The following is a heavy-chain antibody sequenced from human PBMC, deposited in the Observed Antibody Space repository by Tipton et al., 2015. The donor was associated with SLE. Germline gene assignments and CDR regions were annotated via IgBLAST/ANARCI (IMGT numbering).Heavy chain of an antibody. CDR1: GGSISSSSYY. Sequence: TLSLTCTVSGGSISSSSYYWGWIRQPPGKGLEWIGSIYYSGSTYYNPSLKSRVTISVDPSKNHFSLKLSSVTAAETAVYYCARDRTGGGVYYFDYWGQGTLVTVSS. D-gene: IGHD1-14*01. V-gene: IGHV4-39*07. CDR3: ARDRTGGGVYYFDY. CDR2: IYYSGST. J-gene: IGHJ4*02.